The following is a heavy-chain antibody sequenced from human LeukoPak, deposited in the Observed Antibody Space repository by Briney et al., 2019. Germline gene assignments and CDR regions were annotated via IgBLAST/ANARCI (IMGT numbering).Heavy chain of an antibody. Sequence: ASVKVSCKASGGTFSSYAISWVRQAPGQGLEWMGGIIPIFGTANYAQKFQGRVTITADESTSTAYMELSSLRSEDTAVYYCARGRDDWTENWFDPWGQGTLVTVSS. CDR1: GGTFSSYA. CDR3: ARGRDDWTENWFDP. CDR2: IIPIFGTA. D-gene: IGHD1-1*01. J-gene: IGHJ5*02. V-gene: IGHV1-69*13.